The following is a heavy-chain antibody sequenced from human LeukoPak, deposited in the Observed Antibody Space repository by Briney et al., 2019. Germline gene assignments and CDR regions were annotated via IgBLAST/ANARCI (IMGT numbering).Heavy chain of an antibody. CDR1: GFTFSSYA. CDR3: ARNERMTTVSFGDY. V-gene: IGHV3-30-3*01. J-gene: IGHJ4*02. D-gene: IGHD4-11*01. Sequence: GGSLRLSCAASGFTFSSYAMHWVRQAPGKGLEWVAVISYDGSNKYYADSVKGRFTISRDNSKNTLYLQMNSLRAEDTAVYYCARNERMTTVSFGDYWGQGTLVTVSS. CDR2: ISYDGSNK.